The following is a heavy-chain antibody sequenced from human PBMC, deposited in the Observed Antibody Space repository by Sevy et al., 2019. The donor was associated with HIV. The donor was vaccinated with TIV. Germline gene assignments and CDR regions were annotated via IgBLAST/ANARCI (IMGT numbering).Heavy chain of an antibody. CDR1: GYIXTNYP. V-gene: IGHV1-18*01. CDR3: ARDSDGSGHYYLXYXDX. J-gene: IGHJ4*02. Sequence: ASVKVSCKASGYIXTNYPICWVRQAPGQGLEWMGCIRTSNRETKYTQKLQGRAIMTTDTSTSTVYMDLRNLRSDDTAVYYCARDSDGSGHYYLXYXDXXGQGTLVTVSS. CDR2: IRTSNRET. D-gene: IGHD3-22*01.